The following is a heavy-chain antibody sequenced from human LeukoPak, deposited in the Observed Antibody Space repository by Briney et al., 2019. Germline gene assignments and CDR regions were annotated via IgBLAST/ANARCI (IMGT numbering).Heavy chain of an antibody. CDR1: GRSLSSRRHC. Sequence: TLSLTCTVFGRSLSSRRHCWGWIRQPPGKGLEWIGRLYYSGSTYYNPSLKSRVTISVDTSKNQFSLKLSSVTAADTAVYYCARDRGWTVVDGYNYWDYWGQGTLVTVSS. D-gene: IGHD5-24*01. V-gene: IGHV4-39*07. CDR2: LYYSGST. CDR3: ARDRGWTVVDGYNYWDY. J-gene: IGHJ4*02.